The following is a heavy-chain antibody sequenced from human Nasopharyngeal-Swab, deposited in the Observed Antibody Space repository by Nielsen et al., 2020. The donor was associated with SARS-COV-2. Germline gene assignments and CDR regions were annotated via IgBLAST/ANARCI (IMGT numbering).Heavy chain of an antibody. CDR2: IYYSGST. D-gene: IGHD3-3*01. V-gene: IGHV4-59*01. Sequence: SETLSLTCTVSGGSISSYYWSWIRQPPGKGLEWIGYIYYSGSTNHNPSLKSRVTISVDTSKNQFSLKLSSVTAADTAVYYCARVVGDFWSGYYTGANWFDPWGQGTLVTVSS. J-gene: IGHJ5*02. CDR1: GGSISSYY. CDR3: ARVVGDFWSGYYTGANWFDP.